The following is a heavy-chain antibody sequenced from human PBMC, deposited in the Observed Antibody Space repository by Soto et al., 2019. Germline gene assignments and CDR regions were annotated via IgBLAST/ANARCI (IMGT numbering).Heavy chain of an antibody. CDR2: IYYSGST. CDR3: ARDAKDSSGYYYENYYYGMDV. CDR1: GGSISSYY. V-gene: IGHV4-59*01. Sequence: PSETLSLTCTVSGGSISSYYWSWIRQPPGKGLEWIGYIYYSGSTNYNPSLKSRVTISVDTSKNQFSLKLSSVTAADTAVYYCARDAKDSSGYYYENYYYGMDVWGQGTTVT. J-gene: IGHJ6*02. D-gene: IGHD3-22*01.